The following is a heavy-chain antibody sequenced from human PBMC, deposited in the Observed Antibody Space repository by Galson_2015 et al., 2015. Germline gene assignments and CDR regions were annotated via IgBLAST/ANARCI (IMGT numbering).Heavy chain of an antibody. Sequence: SETLSLTCTVSGGSISSSSYYWGWIRQPPGKGLEWIGSIYYSGSTYYNPSLKSRDTISVDTSKNRFSLKLSSVTAADTAVYYCASHPRIAAAGTGYWGQGTLVTVSS. CDR1: GGSISSSSYY. D-gene: IGHD6-13*01. V-gene: IGHV4-39*01. J-gene: IGHJ4*02. CDR3: ASHPRIAAAGTGY. CDR2: IYYSGST.